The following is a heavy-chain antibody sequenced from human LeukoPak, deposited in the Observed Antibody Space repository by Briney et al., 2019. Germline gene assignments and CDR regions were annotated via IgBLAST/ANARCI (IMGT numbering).Heavy chain of an antibody. CDR3: AREGVNSPDDTFDV. CDR1: GNYW. Sequence: GGSLRLSCAASGNYWMHWVRQAPGKGLVWVSHINSDGSWTSYADSVKGRFTISKDNAKNTVYLQMNSLRAEDTAVYYCAREGVNSPDDTFDVWGQGTMVTVSS. J-gene: IGHJ3*01. CDR2: INSDGSWT. V-gene: IGHV3-74*01. D-gene: IGHD3-3*01.